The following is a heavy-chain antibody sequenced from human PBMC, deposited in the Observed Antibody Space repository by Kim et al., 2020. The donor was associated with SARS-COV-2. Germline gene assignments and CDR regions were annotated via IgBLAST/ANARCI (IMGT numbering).Heavy chain of an antibody. J-gene: IGHJ6*02. D-gene: IGHD1-26*01. CDR2: K. V-gene: IGHV3-30*01. CDR3: AREIVSYYGMDV. Sequence: KNYAASVKGRFTISRDNSKNTLYLQMNSLRAEDTAVYYCAREIVSYYGMDVWGQGTTVTVSS.